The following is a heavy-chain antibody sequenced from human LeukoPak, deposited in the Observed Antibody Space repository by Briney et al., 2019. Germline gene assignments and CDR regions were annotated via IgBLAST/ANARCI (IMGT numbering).Heavy chain of an antibody. D-gene: IGHD4-17*01. CDR2: IYYSGST. Sequence: PSETLSLTCTVSGGSVSSGSYYWSWIRQPPGKGLEWIGYIYYSGSTNYNPSLKSRVTISVDTSKNQFSLKLSSVTAADTDVYYCARLPNYGDYDYFDYWGQGTLVTVSS. CDR1: GGSVSSGSYY. CDR3: ARLPNYGDYDYFDY. J-gene: IGHJ4*02. V-gene: IGHV4-61*01.